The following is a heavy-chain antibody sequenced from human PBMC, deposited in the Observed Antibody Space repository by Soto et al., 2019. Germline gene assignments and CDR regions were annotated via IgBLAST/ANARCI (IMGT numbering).Heavy chain of an antibody. CDR2: IYYSGST. V-gene: IGHV4-59*01. CDR3: ARDRSNWNYYYYYGMDV. CDR1: GGSISSYY. Sequence: SETLSLTCTVSGGSISSYYWSWIRQPPGKGLEWIGYIYYSGSTNYNPSLKSRVTISVDTSKNQFSLKLSSVTAADTAVYYCARDRSNWNYYYYYGMDVWGQGTTVTVS. D-gene: IGHD1-20*01. J-gene: IGHJ6*02.